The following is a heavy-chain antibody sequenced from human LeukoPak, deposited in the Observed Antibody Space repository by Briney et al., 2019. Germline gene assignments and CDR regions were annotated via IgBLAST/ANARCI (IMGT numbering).Heavy chain of an antibody. Sequence: PGGSLRLSCAASGFTFSSYGMSWVRQAPGKGLEWVSAISGSGGSTYYADSVKGRFTISRDNAKNSLYLQMNSLRAEDTAVYYCARVEYSSSWYGYYYYYMDVWGKGTTVTVSS. CDR2: ISGSGGST. D-gene: IGHD6-13*01. V-gene: IGHV3-23*01. CDR1: GFTFSSYG. CDR3: ARVEYSSSWYGYYYYYMDV. J-gene: IGHJ6*03.